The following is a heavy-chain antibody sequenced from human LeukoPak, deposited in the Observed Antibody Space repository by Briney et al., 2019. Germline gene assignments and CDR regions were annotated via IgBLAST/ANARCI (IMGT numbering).Heavy chain of an antibody. CDR1: GYTFTGYY. V-gene: IGHV1-2*06. CDR3: ARGLQKIFWGAFDI. Sequence: ASVKVSCKASGYTFTGYYMHWVRQAPGQGLEWMGRINPNSGGTNYAQQFQGSVTMTRDTSISTAYMELSRLRSDDTAVYYCARGLQKIFWGAFDIWGQGTMVTVSS. CDR2: INPNSGGT. J-gene: IGHJ3*02. D-gene: IGHD3-9*01.